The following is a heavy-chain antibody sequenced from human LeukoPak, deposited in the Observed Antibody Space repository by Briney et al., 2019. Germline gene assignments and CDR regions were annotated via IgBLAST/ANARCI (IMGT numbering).Heavy chain of an antibody. CDR2: IIPIFGTA. V-gene: IGHV1-69*13. D-gene: IGHD3-9*01. Sequence: SVTVSCKASGGTFSSYAISWVRPAPGQGLEWMGGIIPIFGTANYAQKFQGRVTITADESTSTAYMELSSLRSEDTAVYYCARGPVLRYSDWLLDRWGHGSLVSVSS. CDR1: GGTFSSYA. J-gene: IGHJ5*02. CDR3: ARGPVLRYSDWLLDR.